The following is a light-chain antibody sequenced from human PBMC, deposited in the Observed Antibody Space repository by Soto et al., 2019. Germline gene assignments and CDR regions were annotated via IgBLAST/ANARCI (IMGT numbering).Light chain of an antibody. CDR2: GAS. CDR1: QSVSSSY. V-gene: IGKV3-20*01. Sequence: EIVLTQSPGTLSLSPGERATLSCRASQSVSSSYLAWYQQKPGQAPRLLIYGASSRATGIPDRFSGSGSGTDFTLNISRLEPEDFAVYYCQQYGRSLTFGPGTKVDIK. CDR3: QQYGRSLT. J-gene: IGKJ3*01.